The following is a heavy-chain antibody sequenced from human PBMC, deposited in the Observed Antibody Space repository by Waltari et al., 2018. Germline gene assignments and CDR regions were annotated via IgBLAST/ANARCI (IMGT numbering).Heavy chain of an antibody. D-gene: IGHD6-13*01. J-gene: IGHJ5*02. Sequence: QLQLQESDSGLVKPSQTLSLTCAVSGGSISSGGYSWSWIRQPPGKGLEWIGYIYHSGSTYYNPSLKSRVTISVDRSKNQFSLKLSSVTAADTAVYYCARGIAAAGKGGYNWFDPWGQGTLVTVSS. V-gene: IGHV4-30-2*01. CDR2: IYHSGST. CDR3: ARGIAAAGKGGYNWFDP. CDR1: GGSISSGGYS.